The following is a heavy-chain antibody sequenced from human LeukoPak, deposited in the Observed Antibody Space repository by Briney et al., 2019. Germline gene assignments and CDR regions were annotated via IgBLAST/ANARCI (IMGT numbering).Heavy chain of an antibody. Sequence: SETLSLTCTVSGGSISSYYWSWMRQPPGKGLEWIAYIHHSGSTKHNPSLKSRVTISVDTSKNQFSLKLSSVTAADTAVYYCARLDEGSNNWFDPWGQGTLVTVSS. J-gene: IGHJ5*02. CDR1: GGSISSYY. V-gene: IGHV4-59*08. CDR2: IHHSGST. D-gene: IGHD3-10*01. CDR3: ARLDEGSNNWFDP.